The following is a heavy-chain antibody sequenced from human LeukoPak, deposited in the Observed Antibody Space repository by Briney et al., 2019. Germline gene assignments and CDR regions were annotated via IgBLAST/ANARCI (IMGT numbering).Heavy chain of an antibody. CDR1: GFTFSSYG. D-gene: IGHD5-18*01. V-gene: IGHV3-33*08. CDR2: IWYGGSNK. CDR3: ASWRIIGYSYGGDY. J-gene: IGHJ4*02. Sequence: GGSLRLSCAASGFTFSSYGMHWVRQAPGKGLEWVAVIWYGGSNKYYADSVKGRFTISRDNSKNTLYLQMNSLRAEDTAVYYCASWRIIGYSYGGDYWGQGTLVTVSS.